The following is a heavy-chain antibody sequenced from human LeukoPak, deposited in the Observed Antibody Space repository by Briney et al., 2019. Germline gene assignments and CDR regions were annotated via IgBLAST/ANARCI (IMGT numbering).Heavy chain of an antibody. CDR2: ISSRSSYYI. J-gene: IGHJ4*02. CDR3: VRDPHIVVVPAARVYYFDY. D-gene: IGHD2-2*01. CDR1: GFTFNTYS. V-gene: IGHV3-21*01. Sequence: GGSLRLSCAASGFTFNTYSMNWVRQAPGKGLEWVSSISSRSSYYIYYADSVKGRFTISRDNAKNSLYLQMDSLRAEDTAVYYCVRDPHIVVVPAARVYYFDYWGQGTLVTVSS.